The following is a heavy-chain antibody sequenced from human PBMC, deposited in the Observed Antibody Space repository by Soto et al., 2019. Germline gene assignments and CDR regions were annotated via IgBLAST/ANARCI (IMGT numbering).Heavy chain of an antibody. V-gene: IGHV3-53*01. CDR3: ARGNMILDY. CDR1: GFTVSSNY. J-gene: IGHJ4*02. D-gene: IGHD3-16*01. CDR2: IYSGGST. Sequence: EVQLVESGGGLIQPGGSLRLSCVVSGFTVSSNYMSWVRQAPGKGLEWVSVIYSGGSTYYGVSAKGRFTISRDNSKNTLYLQMNSLRVEDTAVYYCARGNMILDYWGQGTLVTVSS.